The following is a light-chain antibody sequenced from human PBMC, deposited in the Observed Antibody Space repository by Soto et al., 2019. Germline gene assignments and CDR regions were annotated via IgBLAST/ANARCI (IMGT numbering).Light chain of an antibody. Sequence: QSVLTQPPSASGTPGQRVTISCSGSRSNIGSNYVYWYQQLPGTAPKLLIYRNNQRPSGVPDRFSGSKSGTSASLAISGLQSEDEADYYCAAWDDSLRVFGGGTKLTVL. CDR2: RNN. J-gene: IGLJ3*02. CDR3: AAWDDSLRV. CDR1: RSNIGSNY. V-gene: IGLV1-47*01.